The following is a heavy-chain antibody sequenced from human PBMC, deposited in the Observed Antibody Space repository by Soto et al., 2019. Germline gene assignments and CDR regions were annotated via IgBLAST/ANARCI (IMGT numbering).Heavy chain of an antibody. CDR1: GYSFTSYW. J-gene: IGHJ6*02. Sequence: PGASLKISCNGSGYSFTSYWISWVRQMPGKGLEWMGRIDPSDSYTNYSPSFQGHVTISADKSISTAYLQWSSLKASDTAMYYCAIFSTTSYYYGMDVWGQGTTVTVSS. V-gene: IGHV5-10-1*01. CDR3: AIFSTTSYYYGMDV. CDR2: IDPSDSYT. D-gene: IGHD4-4*01.